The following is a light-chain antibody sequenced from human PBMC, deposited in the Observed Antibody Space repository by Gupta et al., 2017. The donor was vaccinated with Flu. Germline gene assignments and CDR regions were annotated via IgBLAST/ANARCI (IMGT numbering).Light chain of an antibody. CDR1: QSISSY. Sequence: DIQMTQSPSSLSASVGDRVTITCRASQSISSYLNWYQQKPGKAPKLLIYAASSLESGVPSRFSGSGSGTDFTLIISSLHPEDFATYYCQQSYSILWTFGQGTKVEIK. J-gene: IGKJ1*01. V-gene: IGKV1-39*01. CDR2: AAS. CDR3: QQSYSILWT.